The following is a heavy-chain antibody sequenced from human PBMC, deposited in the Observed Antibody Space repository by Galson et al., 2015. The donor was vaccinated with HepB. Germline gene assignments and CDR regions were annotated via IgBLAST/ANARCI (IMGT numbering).Heavy chain of an antibody. J-gene: IGHJ4*02. CDR1: GYSCPRYW. V-gene: IGHV5-51*01. Sequence: QSGAEVKKPGESLTISCTGSGYSCPRYWGVCVCQMPGKGLEWQGTIYPGDSDTRYSRSFQGQDTISADKSISTAYLQWSSLKASDTAMYYCARRSGYSSSLFGSFDYWGQGTLVTVSS. CDR3: ARRSGYSSSLFGSFDY. D-gene: IGHD6-13*01. CDR2: IYPGDSDT.